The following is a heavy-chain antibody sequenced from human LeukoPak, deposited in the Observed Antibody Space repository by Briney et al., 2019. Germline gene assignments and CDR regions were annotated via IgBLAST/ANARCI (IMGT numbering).Heavy chain of an antibody. V-gene: IGHV3-64*01. CDR2: ISSNGGST. CDR1: GFTFSSYA. CDR3: ARGRYCSSTSCSAAFDY. Sequence: GGSLRLSCAASGFTFSSYAMHWVRQAPGKGLEYVSAISSNGGSTYYANSVKGRFTISRDNPKNTLYLQMGSLRAEDMAVYYRARGRYCSSTSCSAAFDYWGQGTLVTVSS. D-gene: IGHD2-2*01. J-gene: IGHJ4*02.